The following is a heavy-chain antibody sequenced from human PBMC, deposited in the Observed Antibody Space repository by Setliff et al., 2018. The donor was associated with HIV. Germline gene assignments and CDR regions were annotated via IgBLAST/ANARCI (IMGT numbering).Heavy chain of an antibody. CDR1: GGSISSSSYY. V-gene: IGHV4-39*07. CDR2: VYYSGST. D-gene: IGHD6-13*01. J-gene: IGHJ4*02. Sequence: ETLSITCIVSGGSISSSSYYWGWIRQPPGKGLEWIGTVYYSGSTYYNPSLKSRVTISVDTSENQFSLKLSSVTAADTAVYYCARDGYSSSWYVISGSFDYWGQGILVTVSS. CDR3: ARDGYSSSWYVISGSFDY.